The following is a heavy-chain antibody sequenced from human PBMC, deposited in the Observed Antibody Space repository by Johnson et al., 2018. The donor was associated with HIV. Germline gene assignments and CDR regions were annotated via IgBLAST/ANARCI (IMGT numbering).Heavy chain of an antibody. CDR3: ASAPYYYDSSTGAFDI. Sequence: VQLVESGGGVVQPGRSLRLSCAASGFTFSSYGMHWVRQAPGKGLEWVAFIRYDGSNKYYADSVKGRFTISRDNSKNTRSLQMNSLRAEDRAVYYCASAPYYYDSSTGAFDIWGQGTMVTVSS. CDR1: GFTFSSYG. CDR2: IRYDGSNK. V-gene: IGHV3-30*02. D-gene: IGHD3-22*01. J-gene: IGHJ3*02.